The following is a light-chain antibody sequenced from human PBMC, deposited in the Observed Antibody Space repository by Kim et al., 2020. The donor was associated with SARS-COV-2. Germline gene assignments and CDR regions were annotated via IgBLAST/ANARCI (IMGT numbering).Light chain of an antibody. J-gene: IGKJ5*01. Sequence: ASVGDRVTITCRASQSIGGWLAWYQQKPGKAPKLLIYDASSVESGVPSRFSCSGSGTEFTLTISSLQPDDSATYYCQHHSTYPITFGQGTRLEIK. V-gene: IGKV1-5*01. CDR1: QSIGGW. CDR3: QHHSTYPIT. CDR2: DAS.